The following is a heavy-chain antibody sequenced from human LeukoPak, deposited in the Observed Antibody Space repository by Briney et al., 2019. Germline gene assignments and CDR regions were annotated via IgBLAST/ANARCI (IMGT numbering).Heavy chain of an antibody. CDR1: GSSISSHY. V-gene: IGHV4-59*11. CDR3: ARGRFMVRGVNFDY. Sequence: PSETLSLTCTVSGSSISSHYWSWIRQPPGKGLEWIGYIYYSGSTNYNPSLKSRVTISVDTSKNQFSLKLSSVTAADTAVYYCARGRFMVRGVNFDYWGQGTLVTVSS. CDR2: IYYSGST. D-gene: IGHD3-10*01. J-gene: IGHJ4*02.